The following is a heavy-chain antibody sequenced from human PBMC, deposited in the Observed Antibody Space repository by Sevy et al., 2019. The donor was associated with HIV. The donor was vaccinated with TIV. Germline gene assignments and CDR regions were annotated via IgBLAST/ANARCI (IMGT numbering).Heavy chain of an antibody. J-gene: IGHJ3*02. D-gene: IGHD3-22*01. CDR1: GFTFSSYS. CDR2: ISSSSYI. Sequence: GGSLRLSCAASGFTFSSYSMNWVRQAPGKGLEWVSSISSSSYIYYADSVKGRFTISRDNAKNSLYLQMNSLRAEETAVYYCARDAALSNYYDSSGYPNAFDIWGQGTMVTVSS. CDR3: ARDAALSNYYDSSGYPNAFDI. V-gene: IGHV3-21*01.